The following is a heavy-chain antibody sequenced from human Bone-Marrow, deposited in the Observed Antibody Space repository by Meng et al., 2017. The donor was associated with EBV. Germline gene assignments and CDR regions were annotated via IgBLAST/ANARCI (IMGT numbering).Heavy chain of an antibody. CDR1: GDTVSSYT. J-gene: IGHJ4*02. D-gene: IGHD6-13*01. CDR3: ARLGIGSSWYYFDY. CDR2: INPNSGGT. V-gene: IGHV1-2*06. Sequence: QVQLVQSVAEVKKPGSSVKVSCKDAGDTVSSYTFTWVRQAPGHGLEWMGRINPNSGGTNYAQKFQGRVTMTRDTSISTAYMELSRLRSDDTAVYYCARLGIGSSWYYFDYWGQGTLVTVSS.